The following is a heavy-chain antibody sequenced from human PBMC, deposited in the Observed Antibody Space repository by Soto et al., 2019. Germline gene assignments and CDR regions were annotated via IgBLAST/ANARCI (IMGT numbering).Heavy chain of an antibody. CDR1: GGSISSYY. V-gene: IGHV4-59*08. D-gene: IGHD3-3*01. CDR2: IYYSGST. CDR3: ARQIWSGYYFDY. J-gene: IGHJ4*02. Sequence: SEALSLTCTVSGGSISSYYWSWIRQPPGKGLEWIGYIYYSGSTNYNPSLKSRVTISVDTSKNQFSLKLSSVTAADTAVYYCARQIWSGYYFDYWGQGTLVTV.